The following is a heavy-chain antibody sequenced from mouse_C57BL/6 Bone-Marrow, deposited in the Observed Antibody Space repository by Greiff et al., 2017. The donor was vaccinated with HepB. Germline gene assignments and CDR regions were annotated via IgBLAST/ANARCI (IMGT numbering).Heavy chain of an antibody. CDR3: ARLPYGYDWEEY. CDR1: GYTFTSYT. Sequence: QVQLKQSGAELARPGASVKMSCKASGYTFTSYTMHWVKQRPGQGLEWIGYINPSGGDTKYNQKFKDKATLTADKSSSTAYMQLSSLTSEDSAVYYGARLPYGYDWEEYWGQGTSVTVSS. CDR2: INPSGGDT. J-gene: IGHJ4*01. V-gene: IGHV1-4*01. D-gene: IGHD2-14*01.